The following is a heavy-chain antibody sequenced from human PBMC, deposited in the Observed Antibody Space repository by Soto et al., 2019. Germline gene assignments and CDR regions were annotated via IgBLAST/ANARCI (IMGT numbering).Heavy chain of an antibody. J-gene: IGHJ6*02. V-gene: IGHV1-69*13. CDR3: ARLVGRRFLEWLSDGMDV. CDR1: GGTFSSYA. D-gene: IGHD3-3*01. CDR2: IIPIFGTA. Sequence: EASVKVSCKASGGTFSSYAISWVRQAPGQGLEWMGGIIPIFGTANYAQKFQGGVTITADESTSTAYMELSSLRSEDTAVYYCARLVGRRFLEWLSDGMDVWGQGTTVTVSS.